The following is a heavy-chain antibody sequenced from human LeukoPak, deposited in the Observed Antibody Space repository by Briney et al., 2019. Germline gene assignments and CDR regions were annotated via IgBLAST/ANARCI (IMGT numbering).Heavy chain of an antibody. D-gene: IGHD2-8*02. J-gene: IGHJ4*02. Sequence: GGSLRLSCAASGFTFSTYGMHWVRLAPGKGLQWVAYISFDGRSQQYEDSVKGRFTISRDNSKDTLDLQMNSLRVEDTGVYYCAKDESRYCTEDSCYPFDYWGQGTLVTVSS. V-gene: IGHV3-30*18. CDR3: AKDESRYCTEDSCYPFDY. CDR2: ISFDGRSQ. CDR1: GFTFSTYG.